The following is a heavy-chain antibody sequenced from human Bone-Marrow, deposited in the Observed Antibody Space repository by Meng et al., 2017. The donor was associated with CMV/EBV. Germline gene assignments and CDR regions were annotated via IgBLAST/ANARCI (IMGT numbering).Heavy chain of an antibody. CDR2: IYYSGST. CDR1: GGSISSNNYY. CDR3: ARQRVAHFSTPYYYYYGMDV. V-gene: IGHV4-39*01. D-gene: IGHD2-15*01. J-gene: IGHJ6*02. Sequence: SETLSLTCNVSGGSISSNNYYWGWIRQSPGKGLEWIGSIYYSGSTYYNPSLKSRVTISVDTSKNQFSLKLSSVTAADTAVYYCARQRVAHFSTPYYYYYGMDVWGQGTTVTVSS.